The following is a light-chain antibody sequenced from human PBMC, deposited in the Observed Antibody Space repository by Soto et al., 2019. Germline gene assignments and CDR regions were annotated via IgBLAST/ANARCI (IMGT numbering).Light chain of an antibody. Sequence: EVVLAPSPVTLSLSPGERATLSCMASPSFRGLLARYPQKPGQAPRPLIYDAYNRATGIPPKFSGSGSGTDFTLTISSLEPEDSAVYYCQQRHMWPITFGQGTLLEIK. CDR2: DAY. V-gene: IGKV3-11*01. CDR3: QQRHMWPIT. J-gene: IGKJ5*01. CDR1: PSFRGL.